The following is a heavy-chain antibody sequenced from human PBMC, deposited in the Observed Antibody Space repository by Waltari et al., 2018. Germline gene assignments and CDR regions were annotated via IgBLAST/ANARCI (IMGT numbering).Heavy chain of an antibody. J-gene: IGHJ2*01. CDR2: IYTSGST. CDR3: AREGVDTMVRGVITPYWYFDL. D-gene: IGHD3-10*01. CDR1: GGSISSYY. V-gene: IGHV4-4*07. Sequence: QVQLQESGPGLVKPSETLSLTCTVSGGSISSYYWSWIRQPAGKGPGWIGRIYTSGSTNYNPSLKSRVTMSVDTSKNQFSLKLSSVTAADTAVYYCAREGVDTMVRGVITPYWYFDLWGRGTLVTVSS.